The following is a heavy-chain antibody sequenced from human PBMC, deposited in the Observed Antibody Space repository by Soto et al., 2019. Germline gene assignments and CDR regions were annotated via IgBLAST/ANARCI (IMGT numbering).Heavy chain of an antibody. V-gene: IGHV4-59*08. CDR2: IYYSGST. Sequence: PSETLSLTCTVSGGSISSYYWSWIRQPPGKGLEWIGYIYYSGSTNYNPSLKSRVTISVYTSKNQFSLRLSSVTAADPAVYYCARLHYYYYMDVWGKGTTVTVSS. CDR1: GGSISSYY. J-gene: IGHJ6*03. CDR3: ARLHYYYYMDV.